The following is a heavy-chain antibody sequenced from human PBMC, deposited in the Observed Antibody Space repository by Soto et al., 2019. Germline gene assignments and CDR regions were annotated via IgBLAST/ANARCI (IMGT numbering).Heavy chain of an antibody. CDR2: FDPEDGET. Sequence: GASVKVSCKASGGTFSSYAISWVRQAPGQGLEWMGGFDPEDGETIYAQKFQGRVTMTEDTSTDTAYMELSGLRSEDTAVYYCATDSYYHSSGVRGLDYWGQGTLVTVSS. V-gene: IGHV1-24*01. J-gene: IGHJ4*02. D-gene: IGHD3-22*01. CDR3: ATDSYYHSSGVRGLDY. CDR1: GGTFSSYA.